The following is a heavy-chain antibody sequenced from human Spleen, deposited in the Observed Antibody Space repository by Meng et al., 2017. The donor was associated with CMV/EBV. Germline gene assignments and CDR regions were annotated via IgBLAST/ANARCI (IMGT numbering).Heavy chain of an antibody. CDR2: ISRSSGNI. CDR1: GFTFTSYS. Sequence: GESLKISCAASGFTFTSYSMNWVRQAPGKGLEWVSYISRSSGNIYYADSVKGRFTISRDNAKNSLYLQMRSLRAEDTGLYFCATSESTMFGTCSRFGCHTEDWSQGTLVTVSS. D-gene: IGHD3-10*02. J-gene: IGHJ4*02. CDR3: ATSESTMFGTCSRFGCHTED. V-gene: IGHV3-48*04.